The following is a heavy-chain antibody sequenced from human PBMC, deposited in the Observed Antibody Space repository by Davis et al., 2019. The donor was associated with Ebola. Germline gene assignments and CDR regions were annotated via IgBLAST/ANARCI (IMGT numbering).Heavy chain of an antibody. CDR3: TPGGAGSNHDY. CDR1: GFTFSSYS. J-gene: IGHJ4*02. Sequence: GESLKISCAASGFTFSSYSMNWVRQAPGKGLEWVSSISSSSSYIYYADSVKGRFTISRDNAKNSLYLQMNSLRAEDTAVYYCTPGGAGSNHDYWGQGTLVTVSS. CDR2: ISSSSSYI. D-gene: IGHD6-13*01. V-gene: IGHV3-21*04.